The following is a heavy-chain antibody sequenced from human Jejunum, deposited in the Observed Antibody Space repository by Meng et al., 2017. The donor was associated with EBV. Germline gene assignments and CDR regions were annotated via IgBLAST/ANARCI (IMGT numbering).Heavy chain of an antibody. CDR3: ARKYGGGY. V-gene: IGHV3-53*01. Sequence: EGQLVGSGGGQMQPGGSLRFSCAASGFTVSSSYMSWVRQAPGKGLEWVSVIYGDGRTYYADSVKGRFTISRDSSKNTIYLQMNSLRVDDTALYYCARKYGGGYWGQGTLVTVSS. D-gene: IGHD4-23*01. CDR2: IYGDGRT. CDR1: GFTVSSSY. J-gene: IGHJ4*02.